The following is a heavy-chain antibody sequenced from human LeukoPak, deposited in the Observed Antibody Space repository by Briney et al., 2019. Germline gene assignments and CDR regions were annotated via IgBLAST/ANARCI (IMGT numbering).Heavy chain of an antibody. CDR1: GFTFSSYG. D-gene: IGHD2-15*01. CDR2: IRYDGSNK. J-gene: IGHJ3*02. Sequence: PGGSLRLSCAASGFTFSSYGMHWVRQAPGKGLEWVAFIRYDGSNKYYADSVKGRFTISRDNSKNTPYLQMNSLRAEDTAVYYCAKVPGYCSGGSCPKPHAFDIWGQGTMVTVSS. CDR3: AKVPGYCSGGSCPKPHAFDI. V-gene: IGHV3-30*02.